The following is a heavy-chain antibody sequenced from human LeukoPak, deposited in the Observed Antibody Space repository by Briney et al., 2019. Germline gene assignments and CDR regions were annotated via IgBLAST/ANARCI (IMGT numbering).Heavy chain of an antibody. CDR3: ARRLPLNVVISGIDWFDP. J-gene: IGHJ5*02. CDR1: GFTFSGYE. Sequence: GGSLRLSCAASGFTFSGYEMNWVRQAPGKGLEWVSYITSSGYTIYYADSVKGRFTISRDNAKNSLYLQMNSLRAEDTAVYYCARRLPLNVVISGIDWFDPWGQGTLVTVSS. V-gene: IGHV3-48*03. CDR2: ITSSGYTI. D-gene: IGHD3-22*01.